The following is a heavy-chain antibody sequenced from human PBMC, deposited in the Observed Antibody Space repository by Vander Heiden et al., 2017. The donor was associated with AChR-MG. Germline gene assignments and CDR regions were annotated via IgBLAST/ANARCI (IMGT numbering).Heavy chain of an antibody. J-gene: IGHJ6*03. Sequence: EVQLLESGGGLVQPGGSLRLSCAAPGFTSTTYAMTGVRQAPGRGLEWVSAISGSGGSTYYADSVKGRFTISRDNSKNTLYLQMNSLRAEDTAVYYCAKDGYSSSWYSTYYYYYMDVWGKGTTVTVSS. CDR2: ISGSGGST. V-gene: IGHV3-23*01. D-gene: IGHD6-13*01. CDR1: GFTSTTYA. CDR3: AKDGYSSSWYSTYYYYYMDV.